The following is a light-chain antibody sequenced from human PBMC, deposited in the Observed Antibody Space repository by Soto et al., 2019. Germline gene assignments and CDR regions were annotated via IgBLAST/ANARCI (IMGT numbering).Light chain of an antibody. CDR2: TAS. CDR1: QSISSY. J-gene: IGKJ1*01. CDR3: QQSYSTPQT. V-gene: IGKV1-39*01. Sequence: DIQMTQPPSSLSASAGDRVTITCRASQSISSYLNWYQQQPGKAPKLLISTASLLESGVPSRFRGSGSGTHFTLTISSLQPEDYATYYCQQSYSTPQTFGQGTKVDI.